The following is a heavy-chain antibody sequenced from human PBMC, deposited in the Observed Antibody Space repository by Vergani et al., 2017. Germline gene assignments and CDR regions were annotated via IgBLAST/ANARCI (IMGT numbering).Heavy chain of an antibody. J-gene: IGHJ6*03. D-gene: IGHD2-2*01. Sequence: QVQLVQSGAEVKKPGASVKVSCKASGYTFTGYYMHWVLQAPGQGLEWMVWINPNSGGTNYAQKFQGSVTMTRDTSISTAYMELSTLRSDDTAVYYCARDKMGVVVPAAPIPYEYMDVWGKGTTVTVSS. CDR1: GYTFTGYY. CDR3: ARDKMGVVVPAAPIPYEYMDV. V-gene: IGHV1-2*02. CDR2: INPNSGGT.